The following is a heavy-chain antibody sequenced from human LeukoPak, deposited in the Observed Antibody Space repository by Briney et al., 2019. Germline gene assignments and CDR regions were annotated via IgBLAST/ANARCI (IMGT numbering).Heavy chain of an antibody. D-gene: IGHD5-18*01. CDR2: INTNTGNP. Sequence: ASVKVSCKASGYTFTSYAMNWVRQAPGQGLEWMGWINTNTGNPTYAQGFTGRFVFSLDTSVSTAYLQISSLKAEDTAVYYCAIPSLGRYTAMVLFDYWGQGTLVTVSS. CDR3: AIPSLGRYTAMVLFDY. J-gene: IGHJ4*02. V-gene: IGHV7-4-1*02. CDR1: GYTFTSYA.